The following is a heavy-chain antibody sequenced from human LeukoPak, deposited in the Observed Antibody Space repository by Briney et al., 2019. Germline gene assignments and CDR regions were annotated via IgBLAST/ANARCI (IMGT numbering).Heavy chain of an antibody. D-gene: IGHD6-19*01. CDR3: ARDRPRYSSGWNALDI. CDR2: IYYSGST. Sequence: SETLSLTCTVSGGSISSYYWSWIRQPPGKGLEWIGYIYYSGSTNYNPSLKSRVTISVDTSKNQFSLKLSSVTAADTAVYYCARDRPRYSSGWNALDIWGQGTMVTVSS. CDR1: GGSISSYY. V-gene: IGHV4-59*01. J-gene: IGHJ3*02.